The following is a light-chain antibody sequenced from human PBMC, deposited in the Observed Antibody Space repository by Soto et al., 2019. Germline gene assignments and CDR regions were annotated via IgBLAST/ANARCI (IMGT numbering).Light chain of an antibody. CDR1: QSVGHMF. CDR3: LLRSKRPLT. J-gene: IGKJ1*01. CDR2: DAS. Sequence: LEQRRVGLALRPRDTPTHYNRASQSVGHMFLAWFQQKPGQAPRLLIFDASNRATGIPARFSGTGSESDFTLTIRSLECEDFVIYYWLLRSKRPLTFVHGTKVDIK. V-gene: IGKV3-11*01.